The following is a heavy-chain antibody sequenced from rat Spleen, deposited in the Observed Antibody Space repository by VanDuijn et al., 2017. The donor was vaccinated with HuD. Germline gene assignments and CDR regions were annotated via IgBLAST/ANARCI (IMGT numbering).Heavy chain of an antibody. CDR1: GFTLSDYV. CDR2: ISPSGATT. J-gene: IGHJ3*01. V-gene: IGHV5-19*01. CDR3: VSHGARISRFAY. D-gene: IGHD2-7*01. Sequence: EVQLVESGGDLVQPGRSLKLSCAASGFTLSDYVMHWIRQAPTKGLEWVTSISPSGATTNYRDSVKGRFTISRDNARGTLYLQMDSLRSEDTATYYCVSHGARISRFAYWGQGTLVTVSS.